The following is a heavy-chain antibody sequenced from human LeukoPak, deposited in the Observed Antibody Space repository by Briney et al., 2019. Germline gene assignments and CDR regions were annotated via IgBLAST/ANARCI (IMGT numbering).Heavy chain of an antibody. V-gene: IGHV4-4*07. D-gene: IGHD6-19*01. J-gene: IGHJ4*02. CDR3: ARDAFRIAVAGTEI. Sequence: KPSETLSLTCTVSGGSISSYYWSRIRQPAGKGLEWIGRIYTSGSTNYNPSLKSRVTMSVDTSKNQFSLKLSSVTAADTAVYYCARDAFRIAVAGTEIWGQGTLVTVSS. CDR2: IYTSGST. CDR1: GGSISSYY.